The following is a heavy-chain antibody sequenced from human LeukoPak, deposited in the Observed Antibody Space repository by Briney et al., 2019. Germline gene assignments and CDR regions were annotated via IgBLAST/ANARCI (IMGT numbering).Heavy chain of an antibody. CDR2: MYYSGST. D-gene: IGHD3-3*02. J-gene: IGHJ4*02. Sequence: SETLSLTCTVSGGSISSYYWSWIRQPPGKGLEWIGYMYYSGSTNYNPSLKSRVTISVDMSKNQFSLKLSSVTAADTAVYYCARAVLGDFDYWGQGTLVTVSS. CDR1: GGSISSYY. V-gene: IGHV4-59*01. CDR3: ARAVLGDFDY.